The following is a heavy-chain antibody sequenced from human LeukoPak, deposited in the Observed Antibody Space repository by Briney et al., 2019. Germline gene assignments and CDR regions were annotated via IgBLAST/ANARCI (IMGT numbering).Heavy chain of an antibody. CDR3: AKGDIVATSLFDH. Sequence: GGSLRLSCAASGFTFSSYGMHWVRQAPGKGLEWVAVISYDGSNKYYADSVKGRFTISRDNSKNTLYLQMNSLRAEDTAVYYCAKGDIVATSLFDHWGQGTPVTVSS. V-gene: IGHV3-30*18. CDR1: GFTFSSYG. J-gene: IGHJ4*02. D-gene: IGHD5-12*01. CDR2: ISYDGSNK.